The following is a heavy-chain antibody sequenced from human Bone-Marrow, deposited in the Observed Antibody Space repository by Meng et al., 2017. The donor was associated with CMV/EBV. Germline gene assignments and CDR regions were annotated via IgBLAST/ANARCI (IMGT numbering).Heavy chain of an antibody. CDR1: GFTFSEYD. V-gene: IGHV3-33*03. Sequence: GESLKISCAASGFTFSEYDMHWVRQAPGKGLEWVAFRSSDIKNKYYSDSVKGRFAISRDNAKNSLYLQLNSLRAEDTAVYYCASKSSLEYYDFWSGYSAGAFDIWGQGTMVTVSS. CDR3: ASKSSLEYYDFWSGYSAGAFDI. D-gene: IGHD3-3*01. J-gene: IGHJ3*02. CDR2: RSSDIKNK.